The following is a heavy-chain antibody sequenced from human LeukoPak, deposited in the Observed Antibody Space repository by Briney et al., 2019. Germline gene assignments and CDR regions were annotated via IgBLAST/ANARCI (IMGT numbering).Heavy chain of an antibody. Sequence: PGGSLRLSCTASEFTFGDFAISWVRQAPGKGLEWVSYISSSGSTIYYADSVKGRFTISRDNAKNSLYLQMNSLRAEDTAVYYCARDWRKEGSWPLLRHIFYFDRWGQGTLVTVSS. D-gene: IGHD2-15*01. CDR1: EFTFGDFA. V-gene: IGHV3-48*03. J-gene: IGHJ4*02. CDR3: ARDWRKEGSWPLLRHIFYFDR. CDR2: ISSSGSTI.